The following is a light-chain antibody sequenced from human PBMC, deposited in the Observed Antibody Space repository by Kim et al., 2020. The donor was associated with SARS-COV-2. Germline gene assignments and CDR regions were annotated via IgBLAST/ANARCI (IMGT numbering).Light chain of an antibody. CDR3: QHYNNWPPWT. Sequence: VSPGERATLSCRASQSVSSDLAWYQQKLGQAPRLLIYDASTRATGIPARFSGSGSWTEFTLTISSLQSEDFAVYYCQHYNNWPPWTFGQGTKLEI. J-gene: IGKJ1*01. CDR2: DAS. CDR1: QSVSSD. V-gene: IGKV3-15*01.